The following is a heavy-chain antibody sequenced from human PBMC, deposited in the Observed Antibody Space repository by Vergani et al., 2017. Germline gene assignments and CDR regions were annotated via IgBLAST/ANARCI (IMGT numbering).Heavy chain of an antibody. D-gene: IGHD3-22*01. CDR2: ISARYPST. CDR1: GFTFSACP. CDR3: ARLSYDTTPYLQGGYDC. J-gene: IGHJ4*02. V-gene: IGHV3-23*01. Sequence: EVQLLQSGGGVIQPGGSVRLSCAASGFTFSACPMTWVRQAPGKGLEWVSAISARYPSTYYADSVKGRFTISRDNSKNMLYLQMNSLIAEDTAVDYCARLSYDTTPYLQGGYDCWGQGTLASVSS.